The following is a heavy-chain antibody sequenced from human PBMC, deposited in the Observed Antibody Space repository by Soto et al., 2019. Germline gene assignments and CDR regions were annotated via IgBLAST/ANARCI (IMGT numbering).Heavy chain of an antibody. CDR2: IYYSGST. CDR1: GGSIRSYY. D-gene: IGHD2-15*01. J-gene: IGHJ5*02. Sequence: SETLSLTCTVSGGSIRSYYWSWFRQPPGKGLEWIGYIYYSGSTNYNPSLKSRVTISVDTSKNQFSLKLSSVTAADTAVYYCARWWTYDHRFDPWGQGTLLTVS. CDR3: ARWWTYDHRFDP. V-gene: IGHV4-59*01.